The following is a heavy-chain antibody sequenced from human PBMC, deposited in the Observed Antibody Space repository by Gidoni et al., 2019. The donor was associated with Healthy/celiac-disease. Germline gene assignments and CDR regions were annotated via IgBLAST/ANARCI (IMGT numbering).Heavy chain of an antibody. CDR2: IYYSGST. J-gene: IGHJ4*02. V-gene: IGHV4-39*01. CDR1: GGSISSSSYY. CDR3: ARLTMTTVTPFDY. D-gene: IGHD4-17*01. Sequence: QLQLQESGPGLVKPPETPSLTGTVSGGSISSSSYYWGWIRQPPGKGLEWIGSIYYSGSTYYNPSLKSRVTISVDTSKNQFFLKLSSVTAADTAVYYCARLTMTTVTPFDYWGQGTLVTVSS.